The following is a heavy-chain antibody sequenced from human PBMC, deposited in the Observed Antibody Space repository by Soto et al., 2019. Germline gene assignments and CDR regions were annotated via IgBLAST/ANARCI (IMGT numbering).Heavy chain of an antibody. CDR1: GGTFSSYA. Sequence: ASVKVSCKASGGTFSSYAISWVRQAPGQGLEWMGGIIPIFGTANYAQKFQGRVTITADESTSTAYMELSSLRSEDTAVYYCARGGVVAALPEPHFDYWGQGTLVTVSS. D-gene: IGHD6-13*01. V-gene: IGHV1-69*13. CDR2: IIPIFGTA. CDR3: ARGGVVAALPEPHFDY. J-gene: IGHJ4*02.